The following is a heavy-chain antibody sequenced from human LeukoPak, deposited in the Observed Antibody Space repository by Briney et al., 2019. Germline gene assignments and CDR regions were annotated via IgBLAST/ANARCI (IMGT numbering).Heavy chain of an antibody. V-gene: IGHV3-48*03. J-gene: IGHJ4*02. Sequence: GVSLRLSCAASGFTFSSYEMNWVRQAPGKGLEWVSYISSSGSTIYYADSVKGRFTISRDNSKSTLYIQMNSLRAEDTAVYYCARAKPKNMVRGLIMRRESRYYFDYWGQGTLVTVSS. D-gene: IGHD3-10*01. CDR1: GFTFSSYE. CDR3: ARAKPKNMVRGLIMRRESRYYFDY. CDR2: ISSSGSTI.